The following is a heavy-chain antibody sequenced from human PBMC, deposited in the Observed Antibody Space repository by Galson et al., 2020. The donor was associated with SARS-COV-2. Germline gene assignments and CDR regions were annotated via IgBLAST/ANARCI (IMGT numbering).Heavy chain of an antibody. CDR1: GFSLNTPSMS. V-gene: IGHV2-70*01. D-gene: IGHD2-15*01. CDR3: ARMKCSGRICYYFDY. J-gene: IGHJ4*02. Sequence: SGPTLKPTHPLTLTCTFSGFSLNTPSMSVGWIRQPPGEALEWLAFIDWDDDKHYSTSLKTRLTISKDTSKNQVVLTMTNMDPLDTATYYCARMKCSGRICYYFDYWGQGTLVTVSS. CDR2: IDWDDDK.